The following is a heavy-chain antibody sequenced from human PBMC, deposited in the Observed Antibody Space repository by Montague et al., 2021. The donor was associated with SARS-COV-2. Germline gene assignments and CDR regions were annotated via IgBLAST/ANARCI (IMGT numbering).Heavy chain of an antibody. V-gene: IGHV4-59*08. D-gene: IGHD3-16*01. CDR1: SGSISSDY. J-gene: IGHJ4*02. CDR3: ASHYDHSSRVDT. Sequence: SETLSLTCTVSSGSISSDYWTWIRLPPGKGLEWIGFVYYRGNTYYNPSLRGRVTISVDTSSNHFSLTLSSVTAADAAIYYCASHYDHSSRVDTWGQGTLVTVSS. CDR2: VYYRGNT.